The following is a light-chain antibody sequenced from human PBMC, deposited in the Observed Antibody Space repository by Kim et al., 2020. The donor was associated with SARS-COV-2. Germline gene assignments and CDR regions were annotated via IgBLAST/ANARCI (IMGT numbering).Light chain of an antibody. CDR3: QAWDSSTVV. CDR1: KLGDKY. CDR2: QDS. Sequence: SYELTQPPSVSVSPGQTASITCSGDKLGDKYACWYQQMPGQSPVLVIYQDSKRPSGIPERFSGSNSGNTATLTISGPQAMDEADYYCQAWDSSTVVFGGG. V-gene: IGLV3-1*01. J-gene: IGLJ2*01.